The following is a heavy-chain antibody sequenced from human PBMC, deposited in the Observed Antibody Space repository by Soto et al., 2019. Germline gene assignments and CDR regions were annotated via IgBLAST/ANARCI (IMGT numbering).Heavy chain of an antibody. CDR1: GFTFNTYG. V-gene: IGHV3-33*01. Sequence: VGSLRLSCLSSGFTFNTYGMFWARQAPGTGLEWVAGIWYDGSYKYYLDSVKGRFTVSRDNSKNTVYLEMNNLGGEDTAVYYCARISGSGHLGWFDPWGQGTLVTVSS. D-gene: IGHD3-10*01. J-gene: IGHJ5*02. CDR3: ARISGSGHLGWFDP. CDR2: IWYDGSYK.